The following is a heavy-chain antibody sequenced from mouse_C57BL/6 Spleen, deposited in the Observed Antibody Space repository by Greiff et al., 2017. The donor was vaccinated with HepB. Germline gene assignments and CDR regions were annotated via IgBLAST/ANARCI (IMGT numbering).Heavy chain of an antibody. D-gene: IGHD2-2*01. CDR3: ARGGYDGRAWFAY. V-gene: IGHV1-55*01. Sequence: QVQLQQPGAELVKPGASVKMSCKASGYTFTSYWITWVKQRPGQGLEWIGDIYPGSGSTNYNEKFKSKATLTVDTSSSTAYMQLSSLTSEDSAVYYCARGGYDGRAWFAYWGQGTLVTVSA. CDR1: GYTFTSYW. CDR2: IYPGSGST. J-gene: IGHJ3*01.